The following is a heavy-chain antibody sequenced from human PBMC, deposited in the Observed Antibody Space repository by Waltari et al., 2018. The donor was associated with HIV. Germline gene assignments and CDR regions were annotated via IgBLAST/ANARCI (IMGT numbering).Heavy chain of an antibody. CDR2: IYYSGST. CDR1: GGSISSSTYY. Sequence: QLQLQESGPGLVKPSETLSLTCTVSGGSISSSTYYWGWIRQPPGKGLEWIGSIYYSGSTYYNPSLKSRVTISVDTSKNQFSLKLSSVTAADTAVYYCATAIGYSSGWYANWGQGTLVTVSS. J-gene: IGHJ4*02. CDR3: ATAIGYSSGWYAN. V-gene: IGHV4-39*01. D-gene: IGHD6-19*01.